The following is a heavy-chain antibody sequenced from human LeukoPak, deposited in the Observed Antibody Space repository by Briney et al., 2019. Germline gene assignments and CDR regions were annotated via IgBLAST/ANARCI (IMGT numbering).Heavy chain of an antibody. CDR1: GYTFTSYG. D-gene: IGHD6-19*01. Sequence: ASVKVSCKASGYTFTSYGISWVRQAPGQGLEWMGWIHPNSGDTKFAQKFQGRVTMTRDTSINTASMELSSLKPDDTAVYYCARDSCGGGGCHYWYFDLWGRGTLVTVSS. CDR2: IHPNSGDT. V-gene: IGHV1-2*02. J-gene: IGHJ2*01. CDR3: ARDSCGGGGCHYWYFDL.